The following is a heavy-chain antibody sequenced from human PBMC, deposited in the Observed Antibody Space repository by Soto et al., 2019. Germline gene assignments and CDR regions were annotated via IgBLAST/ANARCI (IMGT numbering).Heavy chain of an antibody. CDR1: GYTFTSYY. D-gene: IGHD1-26*01. Sequence: ASVKVSCKASGYTFTSYYMHWVRQAPGQGLEWMGIINPSGGSTSHAQKFQGRVTMTRDTSTSTVYMELSSLRSEDTAVYYCARDSGSYYKYYYFDYWGQGTLVTVSS. CDR2: INPSGGST. V-gene: IGHV1-46*01. J-gene: IGHJ4*02. CDR3: ARDSGSYYKYYYFDY.